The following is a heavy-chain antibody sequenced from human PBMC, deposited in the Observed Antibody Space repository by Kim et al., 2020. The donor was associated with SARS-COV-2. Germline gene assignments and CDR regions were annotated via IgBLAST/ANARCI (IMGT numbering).Heavy chain of an antibody. CDR3: ARRHGYPFDP. CDR1: GYTFTNYW. Sequence: GESLKISCKGSGYTFTNYWISWVRQMPGKGLEWMGIIYPGDSETRYSPSFQGQVTMSVDKSINTAYLQWSSLKPSDTAMYYCARRHGYPFDPWGQGTLVTVSS. CDR2: IYPGDSET. D-gene: IGHD3-22*01. V-gene: IGHV5-51*01. J-gene: IGHJ5*02.